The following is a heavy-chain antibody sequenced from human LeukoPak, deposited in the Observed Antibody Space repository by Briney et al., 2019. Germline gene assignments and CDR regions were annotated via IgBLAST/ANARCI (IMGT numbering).Heavy chain of an antibody. J-gene: IGHJ6*02. CDR3: AKSSYLGSYYYYGMDV. CDR1: GFTFSSYA. Sequence: GGSLRLSCAASGFTFSSYAMSWVHQAPGKGLEWVSAISGSGGSTYYADSVKGRFTISRDNSKNTLYLQMNSLRAEDTAVYYCAKSSYLGSYYYYGMDVWGQGTTVTVSS. D-gene: IGHD2/OR15-2a*01. V-gene: IGHV3-23*01. CDR2: ISGSGGST.